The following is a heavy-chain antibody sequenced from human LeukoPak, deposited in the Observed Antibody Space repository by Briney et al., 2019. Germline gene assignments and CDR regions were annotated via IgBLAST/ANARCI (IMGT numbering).Heavy chain of an antibody. CDR3: ARISYSSGWYYFDY. Sequence: GPALVKPTQTLTLACTFSGFSLSTSGMRVSWIRQPPGKALEWLARIDWDDDKFYSTSLKTRLTISKDTSKNQVVLTMTNMDPVDTATYYCARISYSSGWYYFDYWGQGTLVTVSS. CDR1: GFSLSTSGMR. V-gene: IGHV2-70*04. J-gene: IGHJ4*02. CDR2: IDWDDDK. D-gene: IGHD6-19*01.